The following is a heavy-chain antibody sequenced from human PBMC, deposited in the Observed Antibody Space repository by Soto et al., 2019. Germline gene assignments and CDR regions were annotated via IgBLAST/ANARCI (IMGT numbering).Heavy chain of an antibody. J-gene: IGHJ4*02. Sequence: QVQLVQSGAEVKKPGAPVQVSCKASGYTFTNYGITWVRQAPGQGLEWMGWTSVYTGNTDYAQKLQGRVTTTTNTYNSTAYMELRRLTSDDTAVYYCASVWGGYRTGTGCVGNSFDFWGKGTLVIVSS. V-gene: IGHV1-18*01. D-gene: IGHD2-2*01. CDR1: GYTFTNYG. CDR3: ASVWGGYRTGTGCVGNSFDF. CDR2: TSVYTGNT.